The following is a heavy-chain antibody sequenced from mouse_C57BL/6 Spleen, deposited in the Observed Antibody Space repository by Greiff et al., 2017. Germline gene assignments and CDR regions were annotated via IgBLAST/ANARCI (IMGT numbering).Heavy chain of an antibody. J-gene: IGHJ1*03. CDR3: ARGYYGSSYGYFDV. CDR2: IDPSDSYT. V-gene: IGHV1-69*01. Sequence: VQLKQPGAELVMPGASVKLSCKASGYTFTSYWMHWVKQRPGQGLEWIGEIDPSDSYTNYNQKFKGKSTLTVDKSSSTAYMQLSSLTSEDSAVYYCARGYYGSSYGYFDVWGTGTTVTVSS. CDR1: GYTFTSYW. D-gene: IGHD1-1*01.